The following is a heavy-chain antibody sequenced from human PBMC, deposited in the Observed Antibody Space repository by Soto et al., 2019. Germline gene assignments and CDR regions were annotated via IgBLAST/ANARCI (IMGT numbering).Heavy chain of an antibody. CDR3: ASGGDIVVVPAAKGFDP. Sequence: GGSLRLSCAASGFPFSDYYMSWIRQAPGKGLEWVSYISSSGSTIYYADSVKGRFTISRDNAKNSLYLQMNSLRAEDTAVYYCASGGDIVVVPAAKGFDPWGQGTLVTVSS. V-gene: IGHV3-11*01. CDR2: ISSSGSTI. D-gene: IGHD2-2*01. CDR1: GFPFSDYY. J-gene: IGHJ5*02.